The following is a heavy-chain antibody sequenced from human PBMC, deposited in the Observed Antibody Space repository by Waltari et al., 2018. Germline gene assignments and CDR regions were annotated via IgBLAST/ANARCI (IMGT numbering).Heavy chain of an antibody. CDR3: ASLRDLGYYGDFDY. V-gene: IGHV4-39*07. D-gene: IGHD3-3*01. CDR2: ISYSGNA. CDR1: GDSVSSNNSY. J-gene: IGHJ4*02. Sequence: QLQLQESGPGLVKPSETLSLTCSVSGDSVSSNNSYWGWIRQPPGKGLEWIGTISYSGNAYYNPSLKSRVTISVDTSKNQFSLKLSSVTAADTAVYYCASLRDLGYYGDFDYWGQGTLVTVSS.